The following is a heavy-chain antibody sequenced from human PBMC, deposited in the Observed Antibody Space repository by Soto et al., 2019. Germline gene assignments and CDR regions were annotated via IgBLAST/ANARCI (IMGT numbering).Heavy chain of an antibody. D-gene: IGHD3-10*01. CDR1: GYSFTSYW. CDR3: ARLDYRVYYYYGMDV. CDR2: IDPSDSYT. Sequence: VESVKISCKGSGYSFTSYWISWVRQMPGKGLEWMGRIDPSDSYTNYSPSFQGHVTISADKSISTAYLQWSSLKASDTAMYYCARLDYRVYYYYGMDVWGQGTTVTVS. J-gene: IGHJ6*02. V-gene: IGHV5-10-1*01.